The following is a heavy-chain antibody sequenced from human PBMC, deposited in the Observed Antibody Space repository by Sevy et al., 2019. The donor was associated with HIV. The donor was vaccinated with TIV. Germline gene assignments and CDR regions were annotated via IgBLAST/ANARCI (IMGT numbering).Heavy chain of an antibody. Sequence: GGPLRLSCAASGFTFSSYAMSWVHQAPGKGLEWVSAISDSAGSTYYADSVKGRFTISRDNSKNTLFLQMNSLRAEDTAVYYCAKNELGSGWFYFDYWGQGALVTVSS. D-gene: IGHD6-19*01. CDR1: GFTFSSYA. CDR2: ISDSAGST. CDR3: AKNELGSGWFYFDY. V-gene: IGHV3-23*01. J-gene: IGHJ4*02.